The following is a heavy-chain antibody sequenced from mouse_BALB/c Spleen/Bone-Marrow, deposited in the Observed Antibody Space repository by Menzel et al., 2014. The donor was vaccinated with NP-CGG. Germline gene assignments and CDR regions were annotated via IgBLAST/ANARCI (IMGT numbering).Heavy chain of an antibody. D-gene: IGHD1-2*01. CDR3: ARRSAATYYFDY. CDR2: ISNGGGST. V-gene: IGHV5-12-2*01. J-gene: IGHJ2*01. CDR1: GFTFSSYT. Sequence: EVKLMESGGGLVQPGGSLKLSCAASGFTFSSYTMSWVRQTPGKRLEWVAYISNGGGSTYYPDTVKGRFTISRDNAKNTLYLQMSSLKSEDTAMYYCARRSAATYYFDYWGQGTTLTVSS.